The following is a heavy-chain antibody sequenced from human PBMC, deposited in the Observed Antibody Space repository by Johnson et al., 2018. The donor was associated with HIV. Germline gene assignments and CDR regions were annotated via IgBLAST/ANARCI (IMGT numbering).Heavy chain of an antibody. D-gene: IGHD6-25*01. CDR3: AKGRESSSGDLAGAFDI. Sequence: VHLVESGGGLVQPGGSLRLSCAASGFTFNSYAMSWVRQAPGKGLEWVSGISGSGGSTYYADSVKGRFTISRDNSKNTLYLQMSSLRAEDTAVYYCAKGRESSSGDLAGAFDIWGQGTMVTVSS. V-gene: IGHV3-23*04. CDR2: ISGSGGST. J-gene: IGHJ3*02. CDR1: GFTFNSYA.